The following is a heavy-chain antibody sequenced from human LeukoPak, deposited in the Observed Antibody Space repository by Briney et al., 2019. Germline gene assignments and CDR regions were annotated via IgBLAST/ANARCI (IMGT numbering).Heavy chain of an antibody. V-gene: IGHV1-18*01. CDR3: ARPTSPYYYYGMDV. CDR1: GHTFTSYG. J-gene: IGHJ6*02. D-gene: IGHD3-16*01. CDR2: ISAYNGNT. Sequence: ASVKVSCKASGHTFTSYGISWVRQAPGQGLEWMGWISAYNGNTNYAQKLQGRVTMTTDTSTSTAYMELRSLRSDDTAVYYCARPTSPYYYYGMDVWGQGTTVTVSS.